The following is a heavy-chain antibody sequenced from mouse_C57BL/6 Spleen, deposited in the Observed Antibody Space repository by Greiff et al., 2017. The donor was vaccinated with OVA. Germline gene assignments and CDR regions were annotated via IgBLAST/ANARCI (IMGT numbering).Heavy chain of an antibody. D-gene: IGHD2-14*01. CDR2: IYPGSGST. CDR3: EGGGVLSLRGYDFGD. V-gene: IGHV1-55*01. Sequence: QVQLQQPGAELVKPGASVKMSCKASGYTFTSYWITWVKQRPGQGLEWIGDIYPGSGSTNYNEKFKSKATLTVDTSSSTAYMQLSSLTSEDSAVYYCEGGGVLSLRGYDFGDWGKGTTLSVAS. CDR1: GYTFTSYW. J-gene: IGHJ2*01.